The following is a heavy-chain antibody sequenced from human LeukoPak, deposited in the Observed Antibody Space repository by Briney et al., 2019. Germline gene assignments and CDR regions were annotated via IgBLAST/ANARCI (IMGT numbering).Heavy chain of an antibody. J-gene: IGHJ4*02. CDR1: GYTFTNSD. Sequence: ASVKVSYMACGYTFTNSDINWVRQATGQGLEWMGWMNPNSGNTGYAQKFQGRVTMTKNTSISTAYMELRSLRSEDTAVYYCAGGYYDNRGYYFDFWGQRTLVTVSS. D-gene: IGHD3-22*01. CDR3: AGGYYDNRGYYFDF. CDR2: MNPNSGNT. V-gene: IGHV1-8*01.